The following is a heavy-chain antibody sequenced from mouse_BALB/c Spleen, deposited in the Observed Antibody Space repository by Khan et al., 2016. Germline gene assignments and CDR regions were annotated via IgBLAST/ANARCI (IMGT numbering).Heavy chain of an antibody. Sequence: QVQLQQSGPELVRPGVSVKISCKGSGYTFTDYAMHWVKQSHAKSLEWIGVISTYYGNTNYNQKFRGKATMNVDKSSSTAYMELARLTSEDSAFYYCVRWNGNIAMDYWGQGTSVTVSS. V-gene: IGHV1S137*01. J-gene: IGHJ4*01. D-gene: IGHD2-1*01. CDR3: VRWNGNIAMDY. CDR2: ISTYYGNT. CDR1: GYTFTDYA.